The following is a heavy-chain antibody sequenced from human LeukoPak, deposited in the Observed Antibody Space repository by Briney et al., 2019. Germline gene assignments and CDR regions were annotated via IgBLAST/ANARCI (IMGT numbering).Heavy chain of an antibody. CDR1: GFTFSSYS. V-gene: IGHV3-21*01. CDR3: ASLNDAFDI. CDR2: ISSSSSYI. Sequence: GGSLRLSCAASGFTFSSYSMNWVREAPGKGLEWVSSISSSSSYIYYADSVKGPFTISRDNAKNSLYLQMNSLRAEDTAVYYCASLNDAFDIWGQGTMVTVSS. J-gene: IGHJ3*02.